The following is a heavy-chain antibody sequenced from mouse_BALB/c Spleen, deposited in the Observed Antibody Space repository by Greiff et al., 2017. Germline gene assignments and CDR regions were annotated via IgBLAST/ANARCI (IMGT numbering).Heavy chain of an antibody. Sequence: VKLMESGPGLVAPSQSLSITCTVSGFSLTSYGVHWVRQPPGKGLEWLGVIWAGGSTNYNSALMSRLSISKDNSKSQVFLKMNSLQTDDTAMYYCARDQKYGNPYAFDYWGQGTTLTVSS. CDR2: IWAGGST. J-gene: IGHJ2*01. D-gene: IGHD2-10*02. CDR3: ARDQKYGNPYAFDY. V-gene: IGHV2-9*02. CDR1: GFSLTSYG.